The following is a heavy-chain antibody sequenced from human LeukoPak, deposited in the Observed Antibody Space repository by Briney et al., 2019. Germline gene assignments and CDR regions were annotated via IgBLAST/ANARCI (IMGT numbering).Heavy chain of an antibody. CDR3: ARDLSGGGLDY. Sequence: PGGSLRLSCAASGFTFSVSVMHWVRQAPGKGLEYVSVISSNGGSTSYANSVKGRFTISRDNSKNTLYLQMGSLRAVDMAVYYCARDLSGGGLDYWGQGTLVTVSS. V-gene: IGHV3-64*01. CDR1: GFTFSVSV. J-gene: IGHJ4*02. D-gene: IGHD3-10*01. CDR2: ISSNGGST.